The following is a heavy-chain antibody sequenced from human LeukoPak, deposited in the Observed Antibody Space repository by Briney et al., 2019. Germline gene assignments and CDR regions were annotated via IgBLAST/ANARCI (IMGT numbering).Heavy chain of an antibody. Sequence: PGGSLRLSCAASGFSFSMYSMSWIRQAPGKGLEWVSVISDNGAVTFYGDSVKGRFTISRDNSKNTLYLQMSSLRVEDTAVYYFARKYASGTYPLDYWGKGTLVTVSS. J-gene: IGHJ4*02. V-gene: IGHV3-23*01. D-gene: IGHD3-10*01. CDR2: ISDNGAVT. CDR3: ARKYASGTYPLDY. CDR1: GFSFSMYS.